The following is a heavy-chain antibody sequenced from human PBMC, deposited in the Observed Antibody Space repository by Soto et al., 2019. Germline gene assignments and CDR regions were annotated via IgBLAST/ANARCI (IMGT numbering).Heavy chain of an antibody. CDR1: GGSISSSNW. V-gene: IGHV4-4*02. CDR2: IYHSGST. D-gene: IGHD3-22*01. J-gene: IGHJ3*02. Sequence: PSETLSLTCAVSGGSISSSNWWSWVRQPPGKGLEWIGEIYHSGSTNYNPSLKSRVTISVDKSKNQFSLKLSSVTAADTAVYYRARAPKGLFRPYAFDIWGQGTMVTVSS. CDR3: ARAPKGLFRPYAFDI.